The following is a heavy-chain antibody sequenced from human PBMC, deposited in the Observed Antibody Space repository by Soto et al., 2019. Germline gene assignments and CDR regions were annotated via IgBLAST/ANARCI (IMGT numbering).Heavy chain of an antibody. Sequence: QVQLVQSGAEVKEPGSSVKVSCKASGGGNLRDYRTTWVRWAPGQGLEWMGGIIPKLGSANYAQKFQGRVTITEDESTNSVYMELRSLRSDDTAVYYCARGGEGYNFGAVYWGQGTPVTVSS. CDR2: IIPKLGSA. D-gene: IGHD5-12*01. CDR1: GGGNLRDYR. V-gene: IGHV1-69*01. CDR3: ARGGEGYNFGAVY. J-gene: IGHJ4*02.